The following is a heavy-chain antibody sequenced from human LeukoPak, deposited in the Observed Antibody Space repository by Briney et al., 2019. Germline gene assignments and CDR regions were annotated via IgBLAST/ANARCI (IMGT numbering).Heavy chain of an antibody. D-gene: IGHD2-15*01. CDR2: ISSSSSTI. V-gene: IGHV3-48*01. CDR1: GFTFSSYS. Sequence: GGSLRLSCAASGFTFSSYSMNWVRQAPGKGLEWVSYISSSSSTIYYADSVKGRFTISRDNSKNTLYLQMNSLRAEDTAVYYCAKAVVAVDYYYYYMDVWGKGTTVTVSS. CDR3: AKAVVAVDYYYYYMDV. J-gene: IGHJ6*03.